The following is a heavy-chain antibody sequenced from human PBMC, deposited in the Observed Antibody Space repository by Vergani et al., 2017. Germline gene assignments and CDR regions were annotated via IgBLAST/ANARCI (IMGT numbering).Heavy chain of an antibody. CDR2: INPSGGST. CDR3: ASGYSSLGAFDI. CDR1: GYTFTSYY. D-gene: IGHD6-19*01. V-gene: IGHV1-46*01. J-gene: IGHJ3*02. Sequence: QVQLVQSGAEVKKPGASVKVSCKASGYTFTSYYMHWVRQAPGQGLEWMGIINPSGGSTSYAQKFQGGVTMTRDTSTSTVYMELSSLRSEDTAVYYCASGYSSLGAFDIWGQGTMVTVSS.